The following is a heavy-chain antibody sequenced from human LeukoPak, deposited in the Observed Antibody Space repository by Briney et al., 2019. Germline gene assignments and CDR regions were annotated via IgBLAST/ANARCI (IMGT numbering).Heavy chain of an antibody. CDR1: GFTFSSYN. J-gene: IGHJ6*03. D-gene: IGHD6-13*01. Sequence: PGGSLRLSCAASGFTFSSYNMNWVRQTPGKGLEWVSHISSSSSTIYYADSVKGRFTMSRDNAKNSLYLQMNNLRAEDTAVYYCARDPSSWYYYYMDVWGKGTTVTVSS. CDR3: ARDPSSWYYYYMDV. V-gene: IGHV3-48*01. CDR2: ISSSSSTI.